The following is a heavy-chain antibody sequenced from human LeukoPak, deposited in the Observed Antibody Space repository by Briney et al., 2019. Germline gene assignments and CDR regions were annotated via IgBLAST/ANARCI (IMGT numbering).Heavy chain of an antibody. CDR1: GFTFSSYA. Sequence: QPGGSLRLSCAASGFTFSSYAMSWVRQAPGKGLEWVSAISGSGGSTYYADSVKGRFTISRDNSKNTLYLQMNSLRAEDTAVYYCAEDGIQLWLGLSYWGQGTLVTVSS. J-gene: IGHJ4*02. CDR3: AEDGIQLWLGLSY. CDR2: ISGSGGST. D-gene: IGHD5-18*01. V-gene: IGHV3-23*01.